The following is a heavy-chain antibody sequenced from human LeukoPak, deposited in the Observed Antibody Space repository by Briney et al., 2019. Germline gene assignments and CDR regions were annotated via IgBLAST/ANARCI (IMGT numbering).Heavy chain of an antibody. CDR2: ISSSSSYI. V-gene: IGHV3-21*04. CDR3: AKDIRAGSPGPQTGAFDI. CDR1: GFTFSSYW. J-gene: IGHJ3*02. Sequence: GGSLRLSCAASGFTFSSYWMSWVRQAPGKGLEWVSSISSSSSYIYYADSVKGRFTISRDNAKNSLYLQMNSLRAEDTALYYCAKDIRAGSPGPQTGAFDIWGQGTMVTVSS. D-gene: IGHD3-10*01.